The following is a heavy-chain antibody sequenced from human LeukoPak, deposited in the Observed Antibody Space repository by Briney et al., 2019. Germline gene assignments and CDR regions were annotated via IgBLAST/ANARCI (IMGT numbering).Heavy chain of an antibody. CDR3: ARQDCSSTSCYYYFDY. J-gene: IGHJ4*02. D-gene: IGHD2-2*01. Sequence: GESLRISCKGSGYSFTSYWISWVRQMPGKGLEWIGRIDPSDSYTNYSPSFQGHVTISADKSISTAYLQWSSLKASDTAMYYCARQDCSSTSCYYYFDYWGKGTLVTVSS. CDR2: IDPSDSYT. CDR1: GYSFTSYW. V-gene: IGHV5-10-1*01.